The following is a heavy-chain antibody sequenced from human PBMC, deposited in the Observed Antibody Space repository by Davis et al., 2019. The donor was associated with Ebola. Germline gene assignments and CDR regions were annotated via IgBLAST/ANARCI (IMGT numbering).Heavy chain of an antibody. J-gene: IGHJ4*02. CDR2: ISYDGSNK. D-gene: IGHD6-6*01. CDR3: ARDREYSSSDFDY. V-gene: IGHV3-30-3*01. CDR1: GFTFSSYA. Sequence: GGSLRLSCAASGFTFSSYAMHWVRQAPGKGLEWVAVISYDGSNKYYADSVKGRFTISRDNSKNTLYLQMNSLRAEDTAVYYCARDREYSSSDFDYWGQGTLVTVSS.